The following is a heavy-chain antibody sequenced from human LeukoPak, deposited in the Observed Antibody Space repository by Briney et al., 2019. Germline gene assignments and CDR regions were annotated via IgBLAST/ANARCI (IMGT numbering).Heavy chain of an antibody. Sequence: SETLSLTCTVSGGSIRSYYWRWIQQSPGKGLDRIGYIYYSGITNYNPSLKSRVTISVDTSKNQFSLKLSSMTAADTAVYYCARDRDSGYFGFDYWGQGTLVTVSS. CDR1: GGSIRSYY. V-gene: IGHV4-59*01. CDR2: IYYSGIT. D-gene: IGHD3-22*01. J-gene: IGHJ4*02. CDR3: ARDRDSGYFGFDY.